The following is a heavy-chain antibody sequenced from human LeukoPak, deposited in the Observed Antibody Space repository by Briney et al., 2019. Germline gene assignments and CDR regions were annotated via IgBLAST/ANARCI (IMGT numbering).Heavy chain of an antibody. J-gene: IGHJ5*02. V-gene: IGHV1-2*02. Sequence: AASVKVSCKASGYSFTDYYIHWVRQAPGQGLEWMGWINPNNGDTNYAQKFQKRVTMSRDTSISTAYMELSRLRSDDTAVYYCARDLEEWFDPWGQGTLVTVSS. CDR1: GYSFTDYY. CDR2: INPNNGDT. CDR3: ARDLEEWFDP.